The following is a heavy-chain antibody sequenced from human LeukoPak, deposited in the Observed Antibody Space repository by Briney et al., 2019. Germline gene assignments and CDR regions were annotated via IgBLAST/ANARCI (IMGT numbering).Heavy chain of an antibody. V-gene: IGHV3-23*01. CDR1: GFTFSSYA. Sequence: GGSLRLSCAASGFTFSSYAMSWVRQAPGKGLEWVSAISGSGGSTYYADSVKGRFTISRDNSKNTLYLQMNSLKAEDTAVYYCAKDGVYSNYGYWGQGTLVTVFS. CDR3: AKDGVYSNYGY. CDR2: ISGSGGST. J-gene: IGHJ4*02. D-gene: IGHD4-11*01.